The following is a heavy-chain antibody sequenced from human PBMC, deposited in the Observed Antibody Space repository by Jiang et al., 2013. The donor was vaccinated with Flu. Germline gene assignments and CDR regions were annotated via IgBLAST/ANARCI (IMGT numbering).Heavy chain of an antibody. J-gene: IGHJ5*02. V-gene: IGHV4-39*01. CDR2: IYYSGST. CDR3: ASRYCTNGVCYGDNWFDP. Sequence: LLKPSETLSLTCTVSGGSISSSSYYWGWIRQPPGKGLEWIGSIYYSGSTYYNPSLKSRVTISVDTSKNQFSLKLSSVTAADTAVYYCASRYCTNGVCYGDNWFDPWGQGTLVTVSS. CDR1: GGSISSSSYY. D-gene: IGHD2-8*01.